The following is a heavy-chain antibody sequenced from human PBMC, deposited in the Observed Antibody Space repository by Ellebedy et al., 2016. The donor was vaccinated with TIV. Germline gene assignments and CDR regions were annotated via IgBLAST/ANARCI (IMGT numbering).Heavy chain of an antibody. Sequence: SGPTLVKPTETLTLPCTVSAFSLSDVIMGVSWFRQPPGKALEWLANIFSRDEKSYSTSLKNRLTISKDTAKSQVVLTMTNLDPVDTATYYCARTLRYCGGDCSYQFDYWGQGTLVPVSS. CDR3: ARTLRYCGGDCSYQFDY. CDR2: IFSRDEK. V-gene: IGHV2-26*01. CDR1: AFSLSDVIMG. D-gene: IGHD2-21*02. J-gene: IGHJ4*02.